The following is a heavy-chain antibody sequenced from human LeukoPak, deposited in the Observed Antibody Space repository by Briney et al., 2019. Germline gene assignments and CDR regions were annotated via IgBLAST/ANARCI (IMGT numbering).Heavy chain of an antibody. V-gene: IGHV3-9*01. Sequence: PGGSLRLSCAASGFTFDDYAMHWVRQAPGKGLEWVSGISWNSGSIGYADSVKGRFTIFRDNAKNSLYLQMNSLRAEDTALYYCAKGINTAPYYGMDVWGQGTTVTVSS. J-gene: IGHJ6*02. CDR2: ISWNSGSI. CDR3: AKGINTAPYYGMDV. CDR1: GFTFDDYA. D-gene: IGHD2-2*02.